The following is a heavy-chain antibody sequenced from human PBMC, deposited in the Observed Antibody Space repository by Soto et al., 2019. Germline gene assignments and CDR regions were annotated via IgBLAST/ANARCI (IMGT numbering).Heavy chain of an antibody. J-gene: IGHJ4*02. D-gene: IGHD5-12*01. CDR3: ARDRADSGYEGSLY. Sequence: SETLSLTCTVSGGSISVYYWSWIRQPPGKGLEWIGYIYNDGSTNYNPSLKSRVTISADTSKNQFSLKLRSVTTADSAVYYCARDRADSGYEGSLYWGQGALVTVSS. CDR1: GGSISVYY. CDR2: IYNDGST. V-gene: IGHV4-59*01.